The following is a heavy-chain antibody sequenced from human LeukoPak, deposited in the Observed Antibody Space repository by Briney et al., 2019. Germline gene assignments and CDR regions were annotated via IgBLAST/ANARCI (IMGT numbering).Heavy chain of an antibody. CDR2: ISSSSSYI. J-gene: IGHJ4*02. V-gene: IGHV3-21*01. CDR3: ARDTYQPGLIDC. CDR1: GFTFSSYS. Sequence: GGSLRLSCAASGFTFSSYSMSWVRQAPGKALEWVSSISSSSSYIYYADSVKGRFTISRDNAKNSLYLQMNSLRAEDTAVYYCARDTYQPGLIDCWGQGTLVTVSS. D-gene: IGHD2-2*01.